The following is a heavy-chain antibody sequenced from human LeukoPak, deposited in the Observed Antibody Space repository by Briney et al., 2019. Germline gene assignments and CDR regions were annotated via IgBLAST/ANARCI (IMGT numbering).Heavy chain of an antibody. J-gene: IGHJ4*02. CDR3: AKVNVLLWFGELGY. V-gene: IGHV3-74*01. CDR1: GFTFSDYW. D-gene: IGHD3-10*01. CDR2: INTDTRGT. Sequence: GGSLRLSCAASGFTFSDYWMHWVRQAPGKGLVWVSIINTDTRGTYYADSVKGRFTISRDNAKNTLYLQMNSLRAEDTAVYYCAKVNVLLWFGELGYWGQGTLVTVSS.